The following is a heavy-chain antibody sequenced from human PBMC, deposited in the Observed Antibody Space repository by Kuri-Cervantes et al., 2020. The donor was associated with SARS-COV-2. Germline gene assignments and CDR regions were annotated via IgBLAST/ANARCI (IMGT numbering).Heavy chain of an antibody. CDR2: ISYDGSNK. Sequence: GESLKISCAASGFTFSSYAMHWVRQAPGKGLEWVAVISYDGSNKYCADSVKGRFTISRDNSKNTLYLQMNSLRAEDTAVYYCARWGRWQQLVEGYFDYWGQGTLVTVSS. D-gene: IGHD6-13*01. V-gene: IGHV3-30-3*01. CDR3: ARWGRWQQLVEGYFDY. J-gene: IGHJ4*02. CDR1: GFTFSSYA.